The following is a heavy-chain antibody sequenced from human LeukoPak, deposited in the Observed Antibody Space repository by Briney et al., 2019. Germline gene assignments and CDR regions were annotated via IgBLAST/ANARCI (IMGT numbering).Heavy chain of an antibody. J-gene: IGHJ3*02. CDR1: GGSISSSSYY. Sequence: SETLSLTCTVSGGSISSSSYYWGWIRQPPGKGLEWIGSIYYSGSTYYNPSLKSRVTISVDTSKNQFSLKLSSVTAADTAVYYCARTAGNPDYYDSSGQDAFDIWGQGTMVTVSS. D-gene: IGHD3-22*01. V-gene: IGHV4-39*01. CDR3: ARTAGNPDYYDSSGQDAFDI. CDR2: IYYSGST.